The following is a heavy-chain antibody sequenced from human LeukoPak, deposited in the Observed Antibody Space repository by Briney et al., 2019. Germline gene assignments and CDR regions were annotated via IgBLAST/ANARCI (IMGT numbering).Heavy chain of an antibody. CDR1: GFTFDDYT. V-gene: IGHV3-43*01. D-gene: IGHD5-18*01. Sequence: GGSLRLSCAASGFTFDDYTMHWVRKAPGKGLEWVSLISWDGGSTYADSVKGRFTISRDNSKNSLYLQMNSLRTEDTALYYCAKDIGDTAMGSFDDWGQGTLVTVSS. J-gene: IGHJ4*02. CDR2: ISWDGGST. CDR3: AKDIGDTAMGSFDD.